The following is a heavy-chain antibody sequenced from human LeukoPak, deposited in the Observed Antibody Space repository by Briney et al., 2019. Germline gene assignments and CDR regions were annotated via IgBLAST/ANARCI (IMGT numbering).Heavy chain of an antibody. CDR1: GYTLTELS. V-gene: IGHV1-2*02. Sequence: GASVKVSCKVSGYTLTELSMHWVRQAPGQGLEWMGWINPNSGGTNYAQKFQGRVTMTRDTSISTAYMELSSLRSEDTAVYYCARFKPYCSSTSCYGGKYYYYYYGMDVWGQGTTVTVSS. CDR2: INPNSGGT. J-gene: IGHJ6*02. D-gene: IGHD2-2*01. CDR3: ARFKPYCSSTSCYGGKYYYYYYGMDV.